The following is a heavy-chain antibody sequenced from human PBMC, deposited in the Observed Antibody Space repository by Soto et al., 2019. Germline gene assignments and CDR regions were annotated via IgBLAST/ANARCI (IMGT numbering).Heavy chain of an antibody. D-gene: IGHD6-13*01. CDR1: GGYISSSSYY. V-gene: IGHV4-39*01. CDR3: ARQAQEGSSPLVDAFDI. J-gene: IGHJ3*02. Sequence: PSETLSLTCTVAGGYISSSSYYWGWIRKPPGKGLEWIGSIYYSGSTYYNPSLKSRVTISVDTSKNQFSLKLSSVTAADTAVYYCARQAQEGSSPLVDAFDIWGQGTMVT. CDR2: IYYSGST.